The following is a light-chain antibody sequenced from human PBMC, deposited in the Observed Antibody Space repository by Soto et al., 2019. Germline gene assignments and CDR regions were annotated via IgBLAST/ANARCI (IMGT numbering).Light chain of an antibody. CDR2: DAS. CDR1: QGISSA. CDR3: QQFNSYPPLT. J-gene: IGKJ4*01. V-gene: IGKV1-13*02. Sequence: AIQLTQSPSSLSASVGDRVTITCRASQGISSALAWYQQKPGKAPKLLIYDASSLESGVPSRFSGSGSGTDFTLTISSLQPEGFANYYCQQFNSYPPLTFGGGTKVEIK.